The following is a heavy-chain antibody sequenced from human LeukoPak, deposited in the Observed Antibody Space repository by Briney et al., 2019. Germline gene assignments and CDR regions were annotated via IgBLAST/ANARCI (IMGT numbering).Heavy chain of an antibody. CDR1: GFSLSTRGMC. Sequence: SGPALVKPTQTLTLTCTFSGFSLSTRGMCVNWIRQPPGKALEWLARIDWDDDKYYRTSLKTRLTISKDSSKNQVVLSITNMDPVDTATYYCARSPSGLDCSGGSCYSIFGYWGQGSRVTVSS. V-gene: IGHV2-70*11. D-gene: IGHD2-15*01. CDR2: IDWDDDK. CDR3: ARSPSGLDCSGGSCYSIFGY. J-gene: IGHJ4*02.